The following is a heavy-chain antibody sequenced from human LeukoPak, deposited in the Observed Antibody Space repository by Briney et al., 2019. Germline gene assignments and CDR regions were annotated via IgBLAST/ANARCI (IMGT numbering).Heavy chain of an antibody. J-gene: IGHJ4*02. V-gene: IGHV3-30-3*01. CDR2: ISYDGSNK. Sequence: GGSLRLSCAASGFTFSSYAMHWVRQAPGKGLEWVAVISYDGSNKYYADSVKGRFTISRDNSKNTLYLQMNSLRAEDTAVYYCAKDDISGCVHYWGQGTLVTVSS. CDR1: GFTFSSYA. D-gene: IGHD6-19*01. CDR3: AKDDISGCVHY.